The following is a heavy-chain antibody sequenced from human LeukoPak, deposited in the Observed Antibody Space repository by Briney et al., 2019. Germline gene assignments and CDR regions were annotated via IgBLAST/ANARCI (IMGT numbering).Heavy chain of an antibody. CDR3: ARHGYSGSYRVNNWFDP. D-gene: IGHD1-26*01. Sequence: GESLKISCKGSGYSFTSYWIGWVRQMPGEGLEWMGIIYPGDSDTRYSPSFQGQVTISADKSISTAYLQWSSLKASDTAMYYCARHGYSGSYRVNNWFDPWGQGTLVTVSS. J-gene: IGHJ5*02. CDR2: IYPGDSDT. CDR1: GYSFTSYW. V-gene: IGHV5-51*01.